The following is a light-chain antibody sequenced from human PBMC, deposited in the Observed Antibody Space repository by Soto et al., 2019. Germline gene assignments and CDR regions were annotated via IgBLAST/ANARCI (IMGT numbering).Light chain of an antibody. CDR2: DNN. CDR1: SSNIGNNY. V-gene: IGLV1-51*01. CDR3: GTWDNSLSVVV. Sequence: QSVLTQPPSVSEAPGQKVTISCSGSSSNIGNNYVSWYQQLPGTAPKLLIYDNNKRPSGIPDRFSASKSGTSATLDITGLQTGDEADYYCGTWDNSLSVVVFGGGTKLTVL. J-gene: IGLJ2*01.